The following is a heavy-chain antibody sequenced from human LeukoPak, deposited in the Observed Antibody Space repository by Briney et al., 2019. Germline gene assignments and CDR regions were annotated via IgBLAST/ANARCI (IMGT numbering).Heavy chain of an antibody. Sequence: PSETLSLTCTVSGYSISSGYYWGWIRQPPGKGLEWIGSIYHSGSTYYNPSLKSRVTISVDTSKNQFSLKLSSVTAADTAVYYCARVPDYYDSSGYSYWYFDLWGRGTLVTVSS. CDR2: IYHSGST. CDR1: GYSISSGYY. D-gene: IGHD3-22*01. CDR3: ARVPDYYDSSGYSYWYFDL. J-gene: IGHJ2*01. V-gene: IGHV4-38-2*02.